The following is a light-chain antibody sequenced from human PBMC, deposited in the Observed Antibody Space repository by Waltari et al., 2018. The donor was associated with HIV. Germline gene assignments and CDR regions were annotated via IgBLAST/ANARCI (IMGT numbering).Light chain of an antibody. J-gene: IGLJ2*01. CDR2: SNN. Sequence: QSVLTQSPSASGTPGQRVTISCSGGSSNIGSNGVDWYQQFPGTAPKILIYSNNQRPSGVPDRFSGSKSGTSASLAISGLQSEDEATYYCATLDDSLNGPIFGGGTRLTVL. CDR1: SSNIGSNG. CDR3: ATLDDSLNGPI. V-gene: IGLV1-44*01.